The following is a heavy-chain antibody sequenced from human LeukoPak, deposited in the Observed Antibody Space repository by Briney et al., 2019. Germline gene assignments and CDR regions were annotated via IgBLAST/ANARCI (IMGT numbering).Heavy chain of an antibody. CDR2: INLNSGGT. Sequence: ASVKVSCKASGYTFTGYYMHWVRQAPGQGLEWMGWINLNSGGTNYAQKFQGRVTMTRDTSISTAYMELSRLRSDDTAVYYCARAQYYYDSSGYSDYWGQGTLVTVSS. CDR3: ARAQYYYDSSGYSDY. V-gene: IGHV1-2*02. J-gene: IGHJ4*02. D-gene: IGHD3-22*01. CDR1: GYTFTGYY.